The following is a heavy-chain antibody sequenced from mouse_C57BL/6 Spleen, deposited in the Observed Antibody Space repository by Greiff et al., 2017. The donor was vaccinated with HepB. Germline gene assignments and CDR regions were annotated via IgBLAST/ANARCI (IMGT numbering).Heavy chain of an antibody. CDR3: TRVGAHYYGSSYPLWYFDV. Sequence: VQLVESGAELVRPGASVTLSCKASGYTFTDYEMHWVKQTPVHGLEWIGAIDPETGGTAYNQKFKGKAILTADKSSSTAYMELRSLTSEDSAVYYCTRVGAHYYGSSYPLWYFDVWGTGTTVTVSS. CDR2: IDPETGGT. J-gene: IGHJ1*03. V-gene: IGHV1-15*01. CDR1: GYTFTDYE. D-gene: IGHD1-1*01.